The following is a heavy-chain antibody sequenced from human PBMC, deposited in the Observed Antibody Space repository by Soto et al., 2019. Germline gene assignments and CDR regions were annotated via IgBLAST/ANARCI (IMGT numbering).Heavy chain of an antibody. CDR1: GYTFTGYY. CDR3: ARDASAVVVVAATPGSQYYFDY. J-gene: IGHJ4*02. CDR2: INPNSGGT. V-gene: IGHV1-2*04. Sequence: ASVKVSCKASGYTFTGYYMHCVRQAPGQGLEWMGWINPNSGGTNYAQKFQGWVTMTRDTSISTAFMELSRLRSDDRAVYCCARDASAVVVVAATPGSQYYFDYWGQGAVVNVSS. D-gene: IGHD2-15*01.